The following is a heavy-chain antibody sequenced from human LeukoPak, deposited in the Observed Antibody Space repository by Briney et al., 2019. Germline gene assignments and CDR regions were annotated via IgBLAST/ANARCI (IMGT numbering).Heavy chain of an antibody. CDR2: ISWNSGSI. CDR3: AKDKSPDHYDSSGFVDAFDI. D-gene: IGHD3-22*01. CDR1: GFTFDDYA. V-gene: IGHV3-9*01. Sequence: GGSLRLSCAASGFTFDDYAMHWVRQAPGKGLEWVSGISWNSGSIGYADSVKGRFTISRDNAKNSLYLQMNSLRAEDTALYYCAKDKSPDHYDSSGFVDAFDIWGQGTMVTVSS. J-gene: IGHJ3*02.